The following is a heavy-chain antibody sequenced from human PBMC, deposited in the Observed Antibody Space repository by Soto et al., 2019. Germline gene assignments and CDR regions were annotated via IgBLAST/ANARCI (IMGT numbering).Heavy chain of an antibody. D-gene: IGHD6-19*01. J-gene: IGHJ6*02. V-gene: IGHV3-33*01. CDR3: ARDDIPGRAVAIYGTDV. Sequence: QVQLVESGGGVVQPGRCLRLSCAASGFTFSNYGMHWCRQAPGKGLEWVAVIWYDGSNKYYADSVKGRCNISRDNSKNTLYLQMNGLRAEDTAVYYCARDDIPGRAVAIYGTDVWGQGTTVTVSS. CDR1: GFTFSNYG. CDR2: IWYDGSNK.